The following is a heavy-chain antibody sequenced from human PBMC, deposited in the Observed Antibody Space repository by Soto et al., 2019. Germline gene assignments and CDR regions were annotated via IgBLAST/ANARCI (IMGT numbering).Heavy chain of an antibody. Sequence: SVKVSCKASGFTFSSSAVQWVRQARGQRLEWIGWIVLGNGNANYAQKFQERVTITRDMSTSTAYMEVRSLTSDDTAVYYCATRIGNIGWYWLDTWGQGTLVTVS. CDR2: IVLGNGNA. V-gene: IGHV1-58*01. J-gene: IGHJ5*02. D-gene: IGHD6-19*01. CDR3: ATRIGNIGWYWLDT. CDR1: GFTFSSSA.